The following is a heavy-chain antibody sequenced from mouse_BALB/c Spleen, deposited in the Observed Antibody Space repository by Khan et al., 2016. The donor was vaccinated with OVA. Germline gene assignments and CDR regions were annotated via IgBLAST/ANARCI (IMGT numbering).Heavy chain of an antibody. D-gene: IGHD2-10*01. CDR1: GFSLTSYG. V-gene: IGHV2-6-1*01. CDR2: IWSDGST. CDR3: ARQPYYHYYAMDY. Sequence: VKLKQSGPGLVAPSQSLSITCTISGFSLTSYGVHWVRQPPGKGLEWLVVIWSDGSTTYNSTLKSRLSISKDNSKSQVFLKMNSLHTDDTAMYYYARQPYYHYYAMDYWGQGTSVTVSS. J-gene: IGHJ4*01.